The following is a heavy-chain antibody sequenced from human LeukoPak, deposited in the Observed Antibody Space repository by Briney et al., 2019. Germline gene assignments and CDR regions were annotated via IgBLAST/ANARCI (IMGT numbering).Heavy chain of an antibody. D-gene: IGHD1/OR15-1a*01. J-gene: IGHJ6*02. CDR2: IYYSGST. CDR1: GGSLSSYY. Sequence: SETLSLTCTVSGGSLSSYYWSWIRQPPGKGLEWIGYIYYSGSTNYNPSLKSRVTISVDTSKNQFSLKLSSVTAADTAVYYCAGSQNIYYYYYYGMDVWGQGTTVTVSS. CDR3: AGSQNIYYYYYYGMDV. V-gene: IGHV4-59*08.